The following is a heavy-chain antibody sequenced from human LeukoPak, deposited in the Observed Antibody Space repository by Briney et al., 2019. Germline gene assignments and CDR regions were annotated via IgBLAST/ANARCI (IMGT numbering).Heavy chain of an antibody. J-gene: IGHJ4*02. CDR2: IYYSGTT. Sequence: KTSETLSLTCTVSGDSISNYYWSWIRQPPEQGLEWIGYIYYSGTTNYNPSLKSRVTISVDTSKSQFSLKLSSVTAADTAVYYCARHGSSWYREYYFDYWGQGTLVTVSS. D-gene: IGHD6-13*01. CDR1: GDSISNYY. V-gene: IGHV4-59*08. CDR3: ARHGSSWYREYYFDY.